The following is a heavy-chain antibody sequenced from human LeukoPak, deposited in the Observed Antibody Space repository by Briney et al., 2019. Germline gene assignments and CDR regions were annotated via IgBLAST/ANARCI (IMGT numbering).Heavy chain of an antibody. CDR1: GDNVSGNRAA. Sequence: SQTLSLTCAISGDNVSGNRAAWNWIRQSPSRGLEWLGRTFYRSKWYSDYAVSVKSRITINPDTSKNQFSLQMNSVTPDDTAVYYRARDLSGIFDPWGQGTLVTVSS. V-gene: IGHV6-1*01. CDR3: ARDLSGIFDP. D-gene: IGHD3-10*01. CDR2: TFYRSKWYS. J-gene: IGHJ5*02.